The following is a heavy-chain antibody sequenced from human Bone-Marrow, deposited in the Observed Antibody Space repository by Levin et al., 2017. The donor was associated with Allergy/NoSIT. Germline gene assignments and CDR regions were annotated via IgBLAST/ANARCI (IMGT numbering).Heavy chain of an antibody. V-gene: IGHV4-59*01. J-gene: IGHJ4*02. CDR3: AREKKGTETYFFDS. D-gene: IGHD3-10*01. CDR2: ISDTGNT. CDR1: GDSITNYQ. Sequence: SETLSLTCTVSGDSITNYQWNWIRQPPGEALEYIGYISDTGNTNYNPSLESRVTISVDRSKNQFSLKLTSVTAADTAIYYCAREKKGTETYFFDSWGQGTLVTVSS.